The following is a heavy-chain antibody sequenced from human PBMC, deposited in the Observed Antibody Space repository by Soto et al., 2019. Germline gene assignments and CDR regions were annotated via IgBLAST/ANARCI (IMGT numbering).Heavy chain of an antibody. J-gene: IGHJ4*02. CDR3: ASNSYGSRSYDY. CDR1: GGSISSGDYY. V-gene: IGHV4-30-4*01. Sequence: SETLSLTCTVSGGSISSGDYYWSWIRQPPGKGLEWIGYIYYSGSTYYNPSLKSRVTISVDTSKNQFSLKLSSVTAADTAVYYFASNSYGSRSYDYWGQGTLVTVSS. D-gene: IGHD5-18*01. CDR2: IYYSGST.